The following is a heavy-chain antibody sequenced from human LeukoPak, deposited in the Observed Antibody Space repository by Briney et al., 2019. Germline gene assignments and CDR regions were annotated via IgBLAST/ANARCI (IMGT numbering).Heavy chain of an antibody. CDR3: VNLPGGGQ. CDR1: GLTVSSSH. Sequence: GGSLRLSCAASGLTVSSSHMTWIRQAPRKGLEWVSIIKSGSNTDYADSVKGLFAISRDNSKNTVYLQMNSLRIEDTAVYYCVNLPGGGQWGQGTLVTVSS. D-gene: IGHD7-27*01. CDR2: IKSGSNT. J-gene: IGHJ4*02. V-gene: IGHV3-66*02.